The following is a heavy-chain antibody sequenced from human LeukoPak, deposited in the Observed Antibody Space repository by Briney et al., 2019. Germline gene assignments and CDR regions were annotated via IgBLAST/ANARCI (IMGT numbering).Heavy chain of an antibody. Sequence: PGGSLRLSCAASGFTFSNFAMTWVRQAPGKGLEWVSTFSGRTTNTYYADPVKGRFTISRHNSENTLYLQMNSLRAEDTAVYYCAKGMLVATTNFDYWGLGALVTVSS. CDR2: FSGRTTNT. V-gene: IGHV3-23*01. J-gene: IGHJ4*02. CDR3: AKGMLVATTNFDY. CDR1: GFTFSNFA. D-gene: IGHD5-24*01.